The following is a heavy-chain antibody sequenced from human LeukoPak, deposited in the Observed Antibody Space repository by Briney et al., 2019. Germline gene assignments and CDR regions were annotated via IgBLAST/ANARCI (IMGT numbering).Heavy chain of an antibody. CDR1: GFTFNNYW. CDR3: LAGYYYYDMDV. D-gene: IGHD6-13*01. Sequence: GASLRLSCAASGFTFNNYWMHWVRQAPGKGLVWVARTNTHGTSANYADSVKGRFIISRDNANNTLYLQMNGLRDEDTGVYYALAGYYYYDMDVWGKGTTVTVSS. J-gene: IGHJ6*03. V-gene: IGHV3-74*01. CDR2: TNTHGTSA.